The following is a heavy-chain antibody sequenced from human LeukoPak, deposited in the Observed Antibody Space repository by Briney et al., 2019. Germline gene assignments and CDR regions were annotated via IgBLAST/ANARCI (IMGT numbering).Heavy chain of an antibody. V-gene: IGHV4-39*01. CDR2: VYYSGST. Sequence: SETLSLTCSVSGGSISSSTYYWGWIRQPPGKGLEWIGTVYYSGSTYYNPSLKGRVTISVDTSKNQFSLKLSSVTAADTAVYYCARPHYYGSGSHIPLNWFDPWGQGTLVTVSS. CDR1: GGSISSSTYY. CDR3: ARPHYYGSGSHIPLNWFDP. D-gene: IGHD3-10*01. J-gene: IGHJ5*02.